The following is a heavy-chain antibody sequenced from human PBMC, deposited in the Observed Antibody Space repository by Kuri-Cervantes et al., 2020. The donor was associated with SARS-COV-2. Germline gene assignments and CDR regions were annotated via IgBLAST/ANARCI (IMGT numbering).Heavy chain of an antibody. D-gene: IGHD5-18*01. Sequence: SCTVSGGSISSADYYWSWIRQPPGKGLEWIGYNYYSGSTYYNPYLKSRITTSVDTSKNQFSLKLSSVTAADTSVYYCASCPGGLPYYYYGMDVWGQGTTVTVSS. CDR1: GGSISSADYY. V-gene: IGHV4-30-4*08. J-gene: IGHJ6*02. CDR3: ASCPGGLPYYYYGMDV. CDR2: NYYSGST.